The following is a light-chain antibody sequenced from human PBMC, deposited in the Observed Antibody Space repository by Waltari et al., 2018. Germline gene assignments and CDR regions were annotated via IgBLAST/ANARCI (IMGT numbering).Light chain of an antibody. Sequence: DIQMTQSPSSLSASVGNRVNITCQASQDISNYLYWYQQKPGKAPNLLIYDASNLESGVPSRFSGSGSETDFTFTITSLKPEDIATYHCQQYANLPHTFGQGTRLEIK. J-gene: IGKJ5*01. CDR2: DAS. V-gene: IGKV1-33*01. CDR3: QQYANLPHT. CDR1: QDISNY.